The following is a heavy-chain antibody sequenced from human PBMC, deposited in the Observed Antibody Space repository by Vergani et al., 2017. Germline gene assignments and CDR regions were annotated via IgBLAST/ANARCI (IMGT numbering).Heavy chain of an antibody. CDR1: GYAFTSYG. CDR2: ISAYNGNT. CDR3: ARDRIHAFDI. Sequence: QVQLVQSGAEVKKPGASVKVSCKASGYAFTSYGVSWVRQAPGQGLEWMAWISAYNGNTKYSQKFQGRVTITRDTSASTAYMELSSLRSEDTAVYYCARDRIHAFDIWGQGTMVTVSS. J-gene: IGHJ3*02. V-gene: IGHV1-18*01. D-gene: IGHD2-15*01.